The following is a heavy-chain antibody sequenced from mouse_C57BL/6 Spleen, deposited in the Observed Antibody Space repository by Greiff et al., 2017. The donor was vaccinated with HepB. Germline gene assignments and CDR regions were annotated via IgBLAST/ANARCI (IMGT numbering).Heavy chain of an antibody. J-gene: IGHJ2*01. V-gene: IGHV1-72*01. CDR3: ARDLELPITTVVATGGY. CDR1: GYTFTSYW. D-gene: IGHD1-1*01. Sequence: QVQLQQPGAELVKPGASVKLSCKASGYTFTSYWMHWVKQRPGRGLEWIGRIDPNSGGTKYNEKFKSKATLTVDKPSSTAYMQLSSLTSEDSAVYYCARDLELPITTVVATGGYWGQGTTLTVSS. CDR2: IDPNSGGT.